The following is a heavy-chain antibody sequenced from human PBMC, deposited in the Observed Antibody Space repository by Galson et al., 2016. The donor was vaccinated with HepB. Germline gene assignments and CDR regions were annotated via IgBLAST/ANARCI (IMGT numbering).Heavy chain of an antibody. CDR3: ATQGHHPCDY. V-gene: IGHV1-3*01. CDR2: INAGNGNT. Sequence: SVKVSCKASGGTFRTYGINWVRQAPGQRLEWMGWINAGNGNTKYSQNFQGRVTITRDTSASTAYMEMSSLTSEDTAVYFCATQGHHPCDYWGQGTLVTVSS. D-gene: IGHD1-14*01. J-gene: IGHJ4*02. CDR1: GGTFRTYG.